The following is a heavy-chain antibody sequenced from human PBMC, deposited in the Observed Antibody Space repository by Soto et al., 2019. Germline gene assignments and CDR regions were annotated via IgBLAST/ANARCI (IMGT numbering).Heavy chain of an antibody. D-gene: IGHD3-10*01. CDR3: ARSRVAEFVVRGVIIRLASDYYYYGMDV. Sequence: SQTLSLTCAISGDSVSSNSAAWNWIRQSPSRGLEWLGRTYYRSKWYNDYAVSVKSRITINPDTSKNQFSLQLNSVTPEDTAVYYCARSRVAEFVVRGVIIRLASDYYYYGMDVWVQGTTVTVSS. CDR2: TYYRSKWYN. J-gene: IGHJ6*02. V-gene: IGHV6-1*01. CDR1: GDSVSSNSAA.